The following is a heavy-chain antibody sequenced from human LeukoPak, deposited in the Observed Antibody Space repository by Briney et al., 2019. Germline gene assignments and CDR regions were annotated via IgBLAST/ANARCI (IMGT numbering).Heavy chain of an antibody. CDR2: IYPGDYDT. CDR3: ARPGFSNAFQH. D-gene: IGHD2-2*01. J-gene: IGHJ1*01. Sequence: ESLQISCMGSGYSFTSYWIGWVRQRPGKGLEWMGIIYPGDYDTRYSPSFQGQVTISADKSISTAYLQWSSLKASDTAMYYCARPGFSNAFQHWGQGTLVTVSS. V-gene: IGHV5-51*01. CDR1: GYSFTSYW.